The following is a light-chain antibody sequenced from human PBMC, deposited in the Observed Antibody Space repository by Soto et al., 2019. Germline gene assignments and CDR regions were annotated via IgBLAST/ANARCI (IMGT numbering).Light chain of an antibody. J-gene: IGLJ2*01. CDR2: TNN. V-gene: IGLV1-44*01. CDR1: SSNIGSNT. Sequence: QSVLTQPPSASGTPGQRVTISCSGSSSNIGSNTVSWYQQLPGTAPKLLIYTNNQRPSGVPDRFSGSKSGTSASLAISGLQSEDEADYYCAAWDDSLNGVVFGGGTKLIVL. CDR3: AAWDDSLNGVV.